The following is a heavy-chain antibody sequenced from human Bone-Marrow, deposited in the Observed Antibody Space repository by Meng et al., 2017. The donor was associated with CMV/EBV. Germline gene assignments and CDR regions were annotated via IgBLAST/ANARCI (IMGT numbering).Heavy chain of an antibody. CDR1: GFTFSSYG. J-gene: IGHJ3*02. CDR2: IRFDGSNK. Sequence: GGSLRLSCAASGFTFSSYGMHWVRQVPGKGLEWVAFIRFDGSNKYYADSVKGRFTISRDNSKNTLYLQMNSLRAEDTAVYYCAKDREDYDFWGAFDIWGQGTMVTVSS. D-gene: IGHD3-3*01. V-gene: IGHV3-30*02. CDR3: AKDREDYDFWGAFDI.